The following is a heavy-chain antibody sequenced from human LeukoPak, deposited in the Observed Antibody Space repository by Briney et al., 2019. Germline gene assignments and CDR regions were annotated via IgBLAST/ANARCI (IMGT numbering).Heavy chain of an antibody. CDR1: GFTFSSYS. CDR2: ISSSSSTI. Sequence: GGSLRLSCAASGFTFSSYSMNWVRQAPGKGLEWVSYISSSSSTIYYADSVKGRFTISRDNAKNSLYLQMNSLRAEDTAVYYCARLDGSYFYCGQGTLVTVSS. CDR3: ARLDGSYFY. D-gene: IGHD1-26*01. V-gene: IGHV3-48*01. J-gene: IGHJ4*02.